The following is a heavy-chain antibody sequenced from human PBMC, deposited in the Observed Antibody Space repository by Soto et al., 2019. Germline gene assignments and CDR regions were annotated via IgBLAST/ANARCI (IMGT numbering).Heavy chain of an antibody. CDR1: GYIYTAYY. J-gene: IGHJ4*02. D-gene: IGHD3-16*01. Sequence: QVHLVQSGAEVKKPGASVKVSCKSSGYIYTAYYIHWVRQAPGQGLEWMGWTNPINGDTNHAQKFQGRVTMTRDASITTAYMELMNMGFDDTAVYYCARGRPGGKPKGHWGQGTLVTVSS. V-gene: IGHV1-2*02. CDR3: ARGRPGGKPKGH. CDR2: TNPINGDT.